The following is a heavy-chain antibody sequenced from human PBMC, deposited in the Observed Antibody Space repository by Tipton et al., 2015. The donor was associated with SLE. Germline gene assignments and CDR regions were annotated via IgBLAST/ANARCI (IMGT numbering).Heavy chain of an antibody. J-gene: IGHJ6*03. Sequence: SLRLSCAASGFTFSDYYMSWIRQAPGKGLEWVSYISSSGTTIYYADSVKGRFTISRDNAKNSLYLQMNSLRAEDTAVYYCSREDPTWYYYYYMDVWGKGTTVTVSS. V-gene: IGHV3-11*01. CDR3: SREDPTWYYYYYMDV. CDR1: GFTFSDYY. CDR2: ISSSGTTI.